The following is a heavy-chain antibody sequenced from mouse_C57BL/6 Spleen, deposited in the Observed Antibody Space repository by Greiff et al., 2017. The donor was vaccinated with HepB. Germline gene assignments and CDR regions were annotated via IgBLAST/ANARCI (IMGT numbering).Heavy chain of an antibody. V-gene: IGHV5-17*01. CDR3: ARDYYGSSYYAMDY. CDR1: GFTFSDYG. J-gene: IGHJ4*01. CDR2: ISSGSSTI. D-gene: IGHD1-1*01. Sequence: EVMLVESGGGLVKPGGSLKLSCAASGFTFSDYGMHWVRQAPEKGLEWVAYISSGSSTIYYADTVKGLFTISRDNAKNTLFLQMTSLRSEDTAMYYCARDYYGSSYYAMDYWGQGTSVTVSS.